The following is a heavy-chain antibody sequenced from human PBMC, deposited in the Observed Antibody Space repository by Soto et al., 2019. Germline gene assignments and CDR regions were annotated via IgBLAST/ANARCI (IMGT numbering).Heavy chain of an antibody. D-gene: IGHD3-10*01. CDR2: ISYDGSNK. V-gene: IGHV3-30*18. CDR1: GFTFSSYG. Sequence: VQLVESGGGVVQPGRSLRLSCAASGFTFSSYGMHWVRQAPGKGLEWVAVISYDGSNKYYADSVKGRFTISRDNSKNTLYLQMNSLRAEDTAVYYCAKDGGTYYYGSGSYNYFDYWGQGTLVTVSS. CDR3: AKDGGTYYYGSGSYNYFDY. J-gene: IGHJ4*02.